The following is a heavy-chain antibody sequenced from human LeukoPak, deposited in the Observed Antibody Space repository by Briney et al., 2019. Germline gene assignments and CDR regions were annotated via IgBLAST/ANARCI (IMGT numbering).Heavy chain of an antibody. D-gene: IGHD3-10*01. CDR3: ANDYRSGSFHDF. V-gene: IGHV3-23*01. Sequence: GGSLRLSCAASGFAFSSYAMSWVRQPPGKGLEWVSVISRRDDYTYYAGSVKGRSTISRDNSKNTLYLQMNTLRAEDTAVYYCANDYRSGSFHDFWGQGTLVTVSS. CDR1: GFAFSSYA. CDR2: ISRRDDYT. J-gene: IGHJ4*02.